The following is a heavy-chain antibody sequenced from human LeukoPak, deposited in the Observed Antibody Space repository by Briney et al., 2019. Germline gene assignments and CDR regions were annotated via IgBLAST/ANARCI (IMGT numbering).Heavy chain of an antibody. CDR1: GFTFSSYE. CDR3: ARASGGITIFGVVSY. CDR2: IKQDGSEK. D-gene: IGHD3-3*01. Sequence: GGSLRLSCAASGFTFSSYEMNWVRQAPGKGLEWVANIKQDGSEKYYVDSVKGRFTISRDNAKNSLYLQMNSLRAEDTAVYYCARASGGITIFGVVSYWGQGTLVTVSS. V-gene: IGHV3-7*01. J-gene: IGHJ4*02.